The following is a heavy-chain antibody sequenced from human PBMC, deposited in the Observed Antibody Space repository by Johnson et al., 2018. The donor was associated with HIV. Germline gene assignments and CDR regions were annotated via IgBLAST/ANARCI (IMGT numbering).Heavy chain of an antibody. Sequence: VQLVESGGGFVQPGGSLRLSCAASGFSLRTYDMHWVRQTTGRGLEWVSEIDTDGDTYYPGSVKGRFSTSRDNDRNSVYLQMNNLRADDTAVYYCARRSIQSDGFDIWGQGTMVTVSS. CDR3: ARRSIQSDGFDI. CDR1: GFSLRTYD. J-gene: IGHJ3*02. CDR2: IDTDGDT. D-gene: IGHD4-11*01. V-gene: IGHV3-13*01.